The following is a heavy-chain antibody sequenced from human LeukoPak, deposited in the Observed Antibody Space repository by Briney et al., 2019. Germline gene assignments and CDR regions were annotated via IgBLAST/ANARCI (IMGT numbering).Heavy chain of an antibody. CDR1: GYTFTSYA. D-gene: IGHD6-13*01. Sequence: ASVKVSCKASGYTFTSYAMHWVRQAPGQRLEWMGWINAGNGNTKYSQKFQGRVTITRDTSASTAYMELSSLRSEDTAVYYCARDIAAAGNSSPWGQGTLVIVSS. V-gene: IGHV1-3*01. CDR3: ARDIAAAGNSSP. J-gene: IGHJ5*02. CDR2: INAGNGNT.